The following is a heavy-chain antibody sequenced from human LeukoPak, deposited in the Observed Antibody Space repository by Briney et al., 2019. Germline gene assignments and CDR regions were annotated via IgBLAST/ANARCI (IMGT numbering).Heavy chain of an antibody. Sequence: SETLSLTCTVSGGSISSYYWSWIRQPPGKGLEWLGYIYYSGSTNYNPSLRSRVTISVDTSKNQFSLKLSSVTAADTAVYYWARGGNYGDYDGYFDYWGQGTLVTVSS. CDR3: ARGGNYGDYDGYFDY. CDR2: IYYSGST. D-gene: IGHD4-17*01. J-gene: IGHJ4*02. V-gene: IGHV4-59*08. CDR1: GGSISSYY.